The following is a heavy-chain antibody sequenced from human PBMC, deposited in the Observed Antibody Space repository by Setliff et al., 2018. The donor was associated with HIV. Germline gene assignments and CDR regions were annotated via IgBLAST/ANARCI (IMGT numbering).Heavy chain of an antibody. Sequence: PSETLSLTCTVSGYSISSGYYWGWIRQPPGKGLEWIGSIHQSGSTYYNSSLKSRVTMSVDTSKNKFSLKLSSVTAADTAVYYCARDLGSAYSYAQGRFDPWCQGTLVTVSS. D-gene: IGHD5-18*01. J-gene: IGHJ5*02. CDR2: IHQSGST. CDR1: GYSISSGYY. CDR3: ARDLGSAYSYAQGRFDP. V-gene: IGHV4-38-2*02.